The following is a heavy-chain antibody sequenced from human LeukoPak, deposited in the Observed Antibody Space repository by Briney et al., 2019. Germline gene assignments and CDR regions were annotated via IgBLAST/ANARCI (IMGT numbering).Heavy chain of an antibody. Sequence: ASVKVSCKASGYTFTSYGISWVRQAPGQVLEWMGWISAYNGNTNYAQKLQGRVTMTTDTSTSTAYMELRSLRSDDTAVYYCARVLGKSPKSNTAMVRGLDYWGQGTLVTVSS. J-gene: IGHJ4*02. CDR2: ISAYNGNT. V-gene: IGHV1-18*01. CDR3: ARVLGKSPKSNTAMVRGLDY. D-gene: IGHD5-18*01. CDR1: GYTFTSYG.